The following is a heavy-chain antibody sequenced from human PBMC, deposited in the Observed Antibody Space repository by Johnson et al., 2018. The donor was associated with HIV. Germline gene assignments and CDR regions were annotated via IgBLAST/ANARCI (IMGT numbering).Heavy chain of an antibody. Sequence: QVQLVESGGGVVQPGRSLRLSCVASGFSFGSYAMHWARQAPGKGLEWVAVIWYDGTTKYYGDSVKGRFTISRDNSKNTLYLQMNSLKTEDTAVYYCTTGLPGATYDAFDIWGQGTMVTVSS. D-gene: IGHD5-12*01. CDR2: IWYDGTTK. J-gene: IGHJ3*02. V-gene: IGHV3-33*01. CDR1: GFSFGSYA. CDR3: TTGLPGATYDAFDI.